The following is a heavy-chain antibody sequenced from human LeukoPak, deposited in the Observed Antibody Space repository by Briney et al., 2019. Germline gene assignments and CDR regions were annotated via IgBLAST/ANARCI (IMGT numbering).Heavy chain of an antibody. CDR2: INPNSGGT. CDR3: ARVGYPAAAGIDY. J-gene: IGHJ4*02. D-gene: IGHD6-13*01. Sequence: ASVKVSCKASEYTFTDYHMHWVRQAPGQGLEWMGWINPNSGGTNYAQKFQGRVTMTRDTSISTAYMELSRLRSDDTAVYYCARVGYPAAAGIDYWGQGTLVTVSS. V-gene: IGHV1-2*02. CDR1: EYTFTDYH.